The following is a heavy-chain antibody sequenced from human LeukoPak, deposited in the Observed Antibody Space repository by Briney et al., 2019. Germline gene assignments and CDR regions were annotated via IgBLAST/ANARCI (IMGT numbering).Heavy chain of an antibody. CDR3: ARLGNYGLAVAGTVDY. CDR1: GGSISSYY. J-gene: IGHJ4*02. CDR2: IYYSGST. Sequence: SETLSLTCTVSGGSISSYYWGWIRQPPGKGLEWIGSIYYSGSTYYNPSLKSRVTISVDTSKNQFSLKLSSVTAADTAVYYCARLGNYGLAVAGTVDYWGQGTLVTVSS. D-gene: IGHD6-19*01. V-gene: IGHV4-39*01.